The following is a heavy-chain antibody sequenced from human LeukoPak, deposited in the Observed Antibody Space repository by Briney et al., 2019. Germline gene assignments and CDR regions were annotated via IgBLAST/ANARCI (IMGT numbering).Heavy chain of an antibody. CDR2: ISSSGTTI. J-gene: IGHJ4*02. V-gene: IGHV3-48*03. CDR3: ASAWHLGIVVVMLDS. CDR1: GFTFSSYE. Sequence: GGSLRLSCAASGFTFSSYEMNWVRQAPGKGLEWVSYISSSGTTIYYADSVKGRFTISRDNSKNTLYLQMNSLRVEVTAVYYCASAWHLGIVVVMLDSWGQGTLVTVSS. D-gene: IGHD3-22*01.